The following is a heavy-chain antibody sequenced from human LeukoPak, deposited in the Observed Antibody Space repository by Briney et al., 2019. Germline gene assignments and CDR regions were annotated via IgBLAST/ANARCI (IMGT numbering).Heavy chain of an antibody. CDR2: INEDGSEK. D-gene: IGHD5/OR15-5a*01. CDR1: GFTFRNFW. CDR3: ARARGAASVSIWGLSAFDV. Sequence: PGGSLRLSCAASGFTFRNFWMTWVRQAPGKGLEWVANINEDGSEKYYVDSVKGRFTISRDNAENSLYLQMDSLRAEDTAVYHCARARGAASVSIWGLSAFDVWGHGAVVTVSS. J-gene: IGHJ3*01. V-gene: IGHV3-7*01.